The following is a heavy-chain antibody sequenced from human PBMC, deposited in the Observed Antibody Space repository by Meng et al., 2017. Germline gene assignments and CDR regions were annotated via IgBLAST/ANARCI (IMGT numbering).Heavy chain of an antibody. Sequence: GESLKISCAASGFTFSSYGMHWVRQAPGKGLEWVAVIWNDGSNKYYADSVKGRFTISSDNSKNTLYQQMNSLRAEDTAVYYCARSSDPYNSGWYFQVLDYWGQGARVTVAS. CDR1: GFTFSSYG. CDR2: IWNDGSNK. J-gene: IGHJ4*01. CDR3: ARSSDPYNSGWYFQVLDY. V-gene: IGHV3-33*01. D-gene: IGHD6-19*01.